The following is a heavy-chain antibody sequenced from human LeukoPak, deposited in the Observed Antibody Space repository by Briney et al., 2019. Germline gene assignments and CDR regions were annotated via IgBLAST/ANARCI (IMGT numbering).Heavy chain of an antibody. CDR3: ARHGSGWYYFDY. CDR1: GFTFDDYA. V-gene: IGHV3-9*01. Sequence: TGGSLRLSCAASGFTFDDYAMHWVRQAPGKGLGWVSGITWNSGRIGYADSVKGRFTISRDNAKNSLYLQMNSLRAEDTAVYYCARHGSGWYYFDYWGQGTLVTVSS. D-gene: IGHD6-19*01. J-gene: IGHJ4*02. CDR2: ITWNSGRI.